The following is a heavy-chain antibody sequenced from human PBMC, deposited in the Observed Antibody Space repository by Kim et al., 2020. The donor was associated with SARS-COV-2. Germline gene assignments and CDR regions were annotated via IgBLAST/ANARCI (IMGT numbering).Heavy chain of an antibody. V-gene: IGHV1-46*01. D-gene: IGHD3-16*01. CDR2: ST. J-gene: IGHJ4*02. CDR3: ARGGMADFDY. Sequence: STSYAQKFQGRVTMTRDTSTSTVYMELSSLRSGDTAVYYCARGGMADFDYWGQGTLVTVSS.